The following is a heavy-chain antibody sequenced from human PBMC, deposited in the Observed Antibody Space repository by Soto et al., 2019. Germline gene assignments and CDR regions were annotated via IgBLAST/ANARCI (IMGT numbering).Heavy chain of an antibody. CDR1: GFTFSSYA. V-gene: IGHV3-30-3*01. CDR2: ISYDGSNK. Sequence: QVQLVESGGGVVQPGRSLRLSCAASGFTFSSYAMHWVRQAPGKGLEWVAVISYDGSNKYYADSVKGRFTISRDNSKNTLYLQMNSLRAEDTAVYYCARVRATVTTWGDYYYYYGMDVW. D-gene: IGHD4-17*01. CDR3: ARVRATVTTWGDYYYYYGMDV. J-gene: IGHJ6*01.